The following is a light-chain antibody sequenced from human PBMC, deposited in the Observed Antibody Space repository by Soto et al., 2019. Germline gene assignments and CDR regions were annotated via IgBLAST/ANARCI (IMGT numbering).Light chain of an antibody. J-gene: IGKJ4*01. CDR1: QSVSSSY. Sequence: EIVLTQSPGTLSLSPGERATLSCRASQSVSSSYLAWYQQKPGQAPRLLIYGASSRATGIPDRFSGSGSGTDFTLTISSLQPEDFGTFCCQQSYRSPITFGGGTKVDIK. V-gene: IGKV3-20*01. CDR3: QQSYRSPIT. CDR2: GAS.